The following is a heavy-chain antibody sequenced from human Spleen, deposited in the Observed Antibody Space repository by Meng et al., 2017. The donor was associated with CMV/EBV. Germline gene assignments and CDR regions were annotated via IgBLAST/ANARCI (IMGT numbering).Heavy chain of an antibody. V-gene: IGHV3-15*01. J-gene: IGHJ6*02. Sequence: GESLKISCAASGFTFSNAWMSWVRQAPGKGLEWVGRIKSKTDGGTTDYAAPVKGRFTISRDDSKNTLYLQMNSLKTEDTAVYYCTTSLYLIFGVVKYYGMDVWGQGTTVTVSS. CDR2: IKSKTDGGTT. D-gene: IGHD3-3*01. CDR1: GFTFSNAW. CDR3: TTSLYLIFGVVKYYGMDV.